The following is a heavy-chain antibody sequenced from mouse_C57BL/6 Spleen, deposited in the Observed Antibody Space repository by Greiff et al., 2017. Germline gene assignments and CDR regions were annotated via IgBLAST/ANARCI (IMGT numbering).Heavy chain of an antibody. CDR2: IDPSDSYT. CDR1: GYTFTSYW. V-gene: IGHV1-59*01. J-gene: IGHJ1*03. D-gene: IGHD1-1*01. CDR3: ARDTLYGSSYWYFDV. Sequence: QVQLQQPGAELVRPGTSVKLSCKASGYTFTSYWMHWVKQRPGQGLEWIGVIDPSDSYTNYNQKFKGKATLTVDTSSSTAYMQLSSLTSEDSAVXYCARDTLYGSSYWYFDVWGTGTTVTVSS.